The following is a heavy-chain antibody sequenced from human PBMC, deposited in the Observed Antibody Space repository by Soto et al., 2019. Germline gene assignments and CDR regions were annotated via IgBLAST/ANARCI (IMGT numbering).Heavy chain of an antibody. D-gene: IGHD3-22*01. CDR2: ISGGGGST. V-gene: IGHV3-23*01. CDR1: GFSFNIFA. Sequence: GGSLRLSCAASGFSFNIFAMNWVRQAPGKGLEWVSGISGGGGSTYYADSVKGRFTISRDNSNNTLYLQMNSLRAEDTAVYYCAYDPTSYDSSAQFDSWGQGSLVTVSS. CDR3: AYDPTSYDSSAQFDS. J-gene: IGHJ4*02.